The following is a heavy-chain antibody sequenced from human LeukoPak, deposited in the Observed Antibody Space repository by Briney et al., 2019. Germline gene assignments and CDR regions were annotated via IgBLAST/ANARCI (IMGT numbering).Heavy chain of an antibody. CDR3: VRDGESGLLTMVRGVPLYYFDS. J-gene: IGHJ4*02. D-gene: IGHD3-10*01. CDR2: ISYDGSNK. Sequence: PGRSLRLSCAASGFTFSSYAMHWVRQAPGKGLEWVAVISYDGSNKYYADSVKGRFTISRDNSKNTLYLQMNSLRAEDTAVYYCVRDGESGLLTMVRGVPLYYFDSWGQGTLVTVSS. CDR1: GFTFSSYA. V-gene: IGHV3-30-3*01.